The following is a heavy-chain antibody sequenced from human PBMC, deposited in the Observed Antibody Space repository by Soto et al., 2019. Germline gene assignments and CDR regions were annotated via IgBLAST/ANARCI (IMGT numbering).Heavy chain of an antibody. V-gene: IGHV4-39*01. Sequence: SETLSLTCTLSGRSISSSSNHCDWTRQPPGKGLEGIANIYYSENTYYNSTPKRRFTISLHKSKTQFSLTLTSVTAPHTAIYYGATHHPHGHFDHWGKGTMVTVSS. D-gene: IGHD4-17*01. CDR3: ATHHPHGHFDH. CDR1: GRSISSSSNH. J-gene: IGHJ5*02. CDR2: IYYSENT.